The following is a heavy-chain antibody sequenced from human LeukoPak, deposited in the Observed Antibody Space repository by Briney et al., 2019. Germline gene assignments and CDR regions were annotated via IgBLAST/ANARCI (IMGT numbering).Heavy chain of an antibody. D-gene: IGHD2-21*02. CDR3: TIMTAGHDS. J-gene: IGHJ5*01. V-gene: IGHV4-34*10. CDR2: INHSGYT. Sequence: PSETLSLTCAVSGVSFDDYYWNWVRQTPGKGLEWIGEINHSGYTKDSPSLTSRITLSIDTSRKQFSRNLRSVTVADTGIYYCTIMTAGHDSWGQGTRATVSS. CDR1: GVSFDDYY.